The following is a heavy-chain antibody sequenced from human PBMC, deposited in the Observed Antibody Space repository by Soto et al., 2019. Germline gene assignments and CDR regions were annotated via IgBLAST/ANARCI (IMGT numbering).Heavy chain of an antibody. J-gene: IGHJ5*02. D-gene: IGHD6-6*01. Sequence: QVQLQESGPGLVKPSETLSLTCTVSGVSLSEGHGNWGWIRQPPGKGLEWIGRIYNSGHTSYKESLTSRVSVSVDAARSQFSLQLTSVGAAEPAVYYCSRHGGAARGSSGGTFFDPWGRGILVTVSS. CDR3: SRHGGAARGSSGGTFFDP. V-gene: IGHV4-39*01. CDR1: GVSLSEGHGN. CDR2: IYNSGHT.